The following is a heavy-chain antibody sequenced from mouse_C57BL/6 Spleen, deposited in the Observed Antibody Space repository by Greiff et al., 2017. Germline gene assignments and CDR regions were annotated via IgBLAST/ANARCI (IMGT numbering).Heavy chain of an antibody. CDR1: GFNIKDDY. D-gene: IGHD2-4*01. CDR3: TRPCDYDGDY. J-gene: IGHJ2*01. V-gene: IGHV14-4*01. CDR2: IDPDDGDT. Sequence: EVQLQQSGAELVRPGASVKLSCTASGFNIKDDYMHWVKQRPVQGLEWIGRIDPDDGDTEYAAKFQGKATITADTSSNTAYMQLNSLTSEDAAVYDCTRPCDYDGDYWGQGTTLTVSS.